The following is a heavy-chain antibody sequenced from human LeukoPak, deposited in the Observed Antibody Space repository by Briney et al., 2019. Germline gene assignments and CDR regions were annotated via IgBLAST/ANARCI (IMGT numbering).Heavy chain of an antibody. V-gene: IGHV3-74*01. Sequence: RGSLRLSCEASGFTFNSRWMHWVRQAPGEGLGWVSRINSDVSSAGYADSGKGRFAISRDDAKNTLYLQMNSLRAEDTAVYYCARGWLRSDYCFDSWGQGTLVTVSS. D-gene: IGHD5-12*01. CDR1: GFTFNSRW. CDR2: INSDVSSA. CDR3: ARGWLRSDYCFDS. J-gene: IGHJ4*02.